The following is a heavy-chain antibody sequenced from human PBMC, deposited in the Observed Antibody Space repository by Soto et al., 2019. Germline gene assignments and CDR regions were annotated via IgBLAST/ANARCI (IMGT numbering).Heavy chain of an antibody. Sequence: PETLSLTSTVSGGSISSYYWSWIRQPPGKGLEWIGYIHYSGSTNYNPSLKSRVTISVDTSKNQFSLKLSSVTAADTAVYYCARDLGAYCTNGVCYNWFDPWGQGTLVTVSS. J-gene: IGHJ5*02. V-gene: IGHV4-59*01. D-gene: IGHD2-8*01. CDR2: IHYSGST. CDR1: GGSISSYY. CDR3: ARDLGAYCTNGVCYNWFDP.